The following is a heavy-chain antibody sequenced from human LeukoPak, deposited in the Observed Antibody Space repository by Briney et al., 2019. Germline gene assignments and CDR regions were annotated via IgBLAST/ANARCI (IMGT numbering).Heavy chain of an antibody. CDR3: AGDRSGYYFDY. Sequence: SQTLSLTCTVSGGSINSGGYSWSWIRQHPGKGLEWIGYIYYSGSTYYNPSLKSRVTISVDTSKNQFSLKLSSVTAADTAVYYCAGDRSGYYFDYWGQGTLVTVSS. CDR2: IYYSGST. V-gene: IGHV4-31*03. CDR1: GGSINSGGYS. D-gene: IGHD3-3*01. J-gene: IGHJ4*02.